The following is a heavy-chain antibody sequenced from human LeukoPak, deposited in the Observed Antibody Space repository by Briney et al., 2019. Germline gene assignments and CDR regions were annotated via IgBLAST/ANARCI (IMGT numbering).Heavy chain of an antibody. CDR1: GFTFNIYA. J-gene: IGHJ5*02. D-gene: IGHD3-22*01. CDR2: MCGSAGCT. V-gene: IGHV3-23*01. CDR3: ARDRPNYHESNGHYYDRDGDH. Sequence: GGPLRLSCAASGFTFNIYAMSWVRLAPGKGLQWVASMCGSAGCTFYADSVEGRFTISRDNSKNILYLEMNSLRAEDTAIYYCARDRPNYHESNGHYYDRDGDHWGQGTPVTVSS.